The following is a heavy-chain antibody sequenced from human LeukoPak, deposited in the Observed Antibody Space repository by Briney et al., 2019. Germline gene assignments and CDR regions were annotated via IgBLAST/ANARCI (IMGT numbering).Heavy chain of an antibody. D-gene: IGHD3-10*01. CDR1: GFTFSSYW. CDR2: IKQDGSEK. CDR3: ARVVLWFGESFAGGGYFDY. J-gene: IGHJ4*02. Sequence: PGGSLRLSCAASGFTFSSYWMSWVRQAPGKGLEWVANIKQDGSEKYYVDSVKGRFTISRDNAKNSLYLQMNSLRAEDTAVCYCARVVLWFGESFAGGGYFDYWGQGTLVTVSS. V-gene: IGHV3-7*05.